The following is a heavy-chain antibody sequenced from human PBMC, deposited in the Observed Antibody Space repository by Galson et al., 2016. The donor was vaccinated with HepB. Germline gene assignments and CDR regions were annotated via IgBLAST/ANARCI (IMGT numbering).Heavy chain of an antibody. CDR2: LSWNSGTL. CDR3: VKDESSGSFDY. J-gene: IGHJ4*02. D-gene: IGHD6-19*01. Sequence: SLRLSCAASGFTFHDFAMHWVRQAPGKGLEWVSGLSWNSGTLGYADSVRGRFIISRDNAKSSLFLQMNSLRPEDTAFYYCVKDESSGSFDYWGRGTLVTVSS. V-gene: IGHV3-9*01. CDR1: GFTFHDFA.